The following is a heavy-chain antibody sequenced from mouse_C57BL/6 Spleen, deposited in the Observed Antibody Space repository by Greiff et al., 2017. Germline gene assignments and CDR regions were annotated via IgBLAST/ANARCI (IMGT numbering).Heavy chain of an antibody. CDR3: ARYGNYPYAMDY. D-gene: IGHD2-1*01. J-gene: IGHJ4*01. V-gene: IGHV1-50*01. CDR2: IDPSDIYT. Sequence: QVQLQQPGAELVKPGASVKLSCKASGYTFTSYWMQWVKQRPGQGLEWIGEIDPSDIYTNYNQKFKGKATLTVDTSSSTAYMQLSSLTSEDSAVYYCARYGNYPYAMDYWGQGTSVTVSS. CDR1: GYTFTSYW.